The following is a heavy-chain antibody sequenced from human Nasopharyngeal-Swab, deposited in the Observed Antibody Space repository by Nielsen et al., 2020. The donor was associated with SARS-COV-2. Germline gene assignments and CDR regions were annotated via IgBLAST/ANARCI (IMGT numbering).Heavy chain of an antibody. CDR2: IKSDGSST. V-gene: IGHV3-74*01. Sequence: GESLKISCAASGFTFSSYWMHWVRQAPGKGLVWVARIKSDGSSTSYADSVKGRFTISRDNAKNTLYLQMNSLRAEDTAVYYCAKDGGLTTFPYYYYYGMDVWGQGTTVTVSS. J-gene: IGHJ6*02. D-gene: IGHD4/OR15-4a*01. CDR1: GFTFSSYW. CDR3: AKDGGLTTFPYYYYYGMDV.